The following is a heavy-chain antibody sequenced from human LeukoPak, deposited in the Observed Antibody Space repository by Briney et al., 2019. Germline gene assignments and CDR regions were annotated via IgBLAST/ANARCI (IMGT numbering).Heavy chain of an antibody. D-gene: IGHD3-3*01. V-gene: IGHV6-1*01. Sequence: SQTLSLTRAISGDSVSSNSAAWNWIRQSPSRGLEWLGRTYYRSKWYNDYAVSVKSRITINPDTSKNQFSLQLNSVTPEDTAVYYCARERYDFWSGYSNWFDPWGQGTLVTVSS. CDR3: ARERYDFWSGYSNWFDP. J-gene: IGHJ5*02. CDR1: GDSVSSNSAA. CDR2: TYYRSKWYN.